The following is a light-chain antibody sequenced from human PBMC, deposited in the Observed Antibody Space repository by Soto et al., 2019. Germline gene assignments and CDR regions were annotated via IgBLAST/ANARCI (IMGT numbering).Light chain of an antibody. V-gene: IGKV3-20*01. J-gene: IGKJ1*01. Sequence: EVVLTQSPGTLSLSAGERATLSCRASQSVSSSYLAWYQQKPGQAPRLLIYGASSRATDIPDRITGSGSGTDFTLTISRLEPEDFAVYYCQHYGSTPWTFDQGTKVEIK. CDR3: QHYGSTPWT. CDR2: GAS. CDR1: QSVSSSY.